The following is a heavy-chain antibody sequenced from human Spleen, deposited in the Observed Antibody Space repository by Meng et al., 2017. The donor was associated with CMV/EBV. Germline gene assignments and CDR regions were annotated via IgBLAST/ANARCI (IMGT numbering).Heavy chain of an antibody. Sequence: ASVKVSCKASGYTFTSYGITWVRQAPGQGLEWMGWISAYNGNTNYAQKLQGRVTMTTDTSTSTAYMELRSLRSDDTAVYYCARVIRLWSGFRYYYGMDVWGQGTTVTVSS. V-gene: IGHV1-18*01. CDR2: ISAYNGNT. D-gene: IGHD3-3*01. CDR1: GYTFTSYG. J-gene: IGHJ6*02. CDR3: ARVIRLWSGFRYYYGMDV.